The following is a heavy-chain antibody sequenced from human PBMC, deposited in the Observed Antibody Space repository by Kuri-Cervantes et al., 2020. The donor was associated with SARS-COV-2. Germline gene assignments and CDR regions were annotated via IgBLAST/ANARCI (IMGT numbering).Heavy chain of an antibody. J-gene: IGHJ4*02. V-gene: IGHV4-59*01. CDR3: ARDTPDGVDH. CDR2: ISYTGSA. Sequence: GSLRLSCNISGGSISSYYWSWIRQPPGGGLEWIGYISYTGSAHYNPSLRSRVTISVDTSKNQFSLNLSFATAADTAVYYCARDTPDGVDHWGQGALVTVSS. CDR1: GGSISSYY. D-gene: IGHD3-10*01.